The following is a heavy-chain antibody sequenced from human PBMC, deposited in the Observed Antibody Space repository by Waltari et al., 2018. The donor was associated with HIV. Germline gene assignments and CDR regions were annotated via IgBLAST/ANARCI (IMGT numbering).Heavy chain of an antibody. CDR1: GYDLNSYG. V-gene: IGHV1-18*01. CDR3: ARGGGSWIQETNYFKAFDV. Sequence: QLLQSGAETRKPGHSVKNSSMACGYDLNSYGIFCLLRAPGVGLEWVGCICAYDGNLDIDRKFKDRVSLTPDTSTTTAFLELRSLKVDDTATYYCARGGGSWIQETNYFKAFDVWGHGTAVIV. D-gene: IGHD5-18*01. CDR2: ICAYDGNL. J-gene: IGHJ6*02.